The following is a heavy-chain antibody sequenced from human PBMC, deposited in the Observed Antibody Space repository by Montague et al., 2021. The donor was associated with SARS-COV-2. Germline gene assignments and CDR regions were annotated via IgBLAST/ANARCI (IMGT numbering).Heavy chain of an antibody. Sequence: SETLSLTCTVSGGSISSSTYYWAWIRQPPGKGLEWIGSMYYRGSTYYNPSLKSRVFISVDTTKKQLSLTLTSVTAADMAVYYCATQEDPSGWIPGPFDFWGQGTLLSVSS. J-gene: IGHJ4*02. D-gene: IGHD6-19*01. CDR2: MYYRGST. V-gene: IGHV4-39*01. CDR1: GGSISSSTYY. CDR3: ATQEDPSGWIPGPFDF.